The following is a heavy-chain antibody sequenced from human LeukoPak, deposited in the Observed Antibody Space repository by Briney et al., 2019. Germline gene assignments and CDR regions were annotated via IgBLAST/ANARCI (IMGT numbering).Heavy chain of an antibody. J-gene: IGHJ4*02. CDR3: STGGGTHDY. D-gene: IGHD2-15*01. Sequence: GGPLRLSCEASGLTLNNAWISWFRQAPGKGLEWVGRIRSRSAGGTTDYGAPVKGRFTISRDDSKNTLYLQMNGLKTEDTAVYYCSTGGGTHDYWGQGTLVTVSS. V-gene: IGHV3-15*01. CDR2: IRSRSAGGTT. CDR1: GLTLNNAW.